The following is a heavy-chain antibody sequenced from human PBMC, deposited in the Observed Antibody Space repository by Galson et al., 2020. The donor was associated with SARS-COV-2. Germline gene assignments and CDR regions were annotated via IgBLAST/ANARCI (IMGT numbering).Heavy chain of an antibody. D-gene: IGHD6-13*01. J-gene: IGHJ6*02. CDR2: IYYSGST. V-gene: IGHV4-30-4*01. CDR3: ATTGYSSSWYGHYYYYGMDV. Sequence: SWIRQPPGKGLEWIGYIYYSGSTYYNPSLKSRVTISVDTSKNQFSLKLSSVTAADTAVYYCATTGYSSSWYGHYYYYGMDVWGQGTTVTVSS.